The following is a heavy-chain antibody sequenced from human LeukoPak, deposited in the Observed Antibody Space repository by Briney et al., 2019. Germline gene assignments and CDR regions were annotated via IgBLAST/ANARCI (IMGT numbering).Heavy chain of an antibody. J-gene: IGHJ4*02. V-gene: IGHV3-30-3*01. D-gene: IGHD1-26*01. Sequence: PGRSLRLSCAASGFTFSTYAMHWVRQAPGKGLEWVAVISYVGSNKYYADSVKGRFTISRDNSKNTLFLQMNSLRAEDTAVYYCAGGSYYGYWGQGTLVTVSS. CDR1: GFTFSTYA. CDR3: AGGSYYGY. CDR2: ISYVGSNK.